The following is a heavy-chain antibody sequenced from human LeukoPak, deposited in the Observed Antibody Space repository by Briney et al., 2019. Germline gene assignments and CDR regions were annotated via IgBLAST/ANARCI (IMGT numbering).Heavy chain of an antibody. CDR3: ARGGGGSGTFDY. CDR1: GGSISSYY. V-gene: IGHV4-59*01. CDR2: IYYSGST. Sequence: SSETLSLTCTVSGGSISSYYWSWIRQPPGKGLEWIGYIYYSGSTNYNPSLKSRVTISVDTSKNQFSLKLSSVTAADTAVYYCARGGGGSGTFDYWGQGTLVTVSS. J-gene: IGHJ4*02. D-gene: IGHD2-15*01.